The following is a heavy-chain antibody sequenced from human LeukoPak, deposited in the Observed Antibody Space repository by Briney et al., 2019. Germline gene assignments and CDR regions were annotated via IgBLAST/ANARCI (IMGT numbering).Heavy chain of an antibody. Sequence: SETLSLTCAVSGGSISSGGYSWSWIRQPPGKGLEWIGYIYHSGSTYYNPSLKSRVTISVDRSKNQFSLKLSSVTAADTAVYYCASYYDSRRGAFDIWGQGTMVTVSS. D-gene: IGHD3-22*01. CDR2: IYHSGST. V-gene: IGHV4-30-2*01. CDR1: GGSISSGGYS. CDR3: ASYYDSRRGAFDI. J-gene: IGHJ3*02.